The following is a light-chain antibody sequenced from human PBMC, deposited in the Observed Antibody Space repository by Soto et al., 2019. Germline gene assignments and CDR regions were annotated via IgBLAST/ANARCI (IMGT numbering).Light chain of an antibody. J-gene: IGKJ3*01. CDR3: LPSLDSLFL. CDR2: FGS. V-gene: IGKV2-28*01. Sequence: DIVMTQSPLSLPVTPGEPASISCRSSQSLLHSNGYNFLDWYLQKPRQSPQLLIYFGSNRASGGPDRCSGSESVTHFTLKISIVEAEDVGVKCSLPSLDSLFLFGPGANVDSK. CDR1: QSLLHSNGYNF.